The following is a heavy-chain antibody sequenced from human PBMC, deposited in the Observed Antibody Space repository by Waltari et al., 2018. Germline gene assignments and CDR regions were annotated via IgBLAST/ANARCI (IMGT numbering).Heavy chain of an antibody. CDR1: GFTFSRFW. CDR3: VRGGGTASGPDDY. Sequence: EVLLVESGGGLVKPGDSLRLSCAASGFTFSRFWMNWVRQAPGKGLEWVANIKQDGSEKSYVDSVKGRFTISRDGAKNSLYLQMNSLRLEDTAVYYCVRGGGTASGPDDYWGQGTLVTVSS. D-gene: IGHD1-1*01. J-gene: IGHJ4*02. V-gene: IGHV3-7*04. CDR2: IKQDGSEK.